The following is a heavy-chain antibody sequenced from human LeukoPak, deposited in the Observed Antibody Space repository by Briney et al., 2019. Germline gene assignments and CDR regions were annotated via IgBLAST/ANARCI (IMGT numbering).Heavy chain of an antibody. Sequence: GGSLRLSCAASGFTFSSYAMSWVRQAPGKGLEWVSAISGSGGSTYYADSVKGRFTISRDNSKNTLYLQMNSLRAEDTAVYYCAKDGASGSYYLLDVWGQGTTVTVSS. V-gene: IGHV3-23*01. D-gene: IGHD1-26*01. CDR1: GFTFSSYA. CDR2: ISGSGGST. J-gene: IGHJ6*02. CDR3: AKDGASGSYYLLDV.